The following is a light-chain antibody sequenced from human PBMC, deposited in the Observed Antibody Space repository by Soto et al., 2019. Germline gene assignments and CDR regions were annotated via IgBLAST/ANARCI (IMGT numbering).Light chain of an antibody. CDR1: QTISNY. CDR3: QQSYSNPIT. Sequence: DIQMTQSPSSLSASVGDRVTLTCRASQTISNYLSWYQHKKGKPPKILIYAASSLQSGVPSRFSGSGAGTDFTLTISSLQPEDFSSYYCQQSYSNPITFGQGTRLEIK. J-gene: IGKJ5*01. V-gene: IGKV1-39*01. CDR2: AAS.